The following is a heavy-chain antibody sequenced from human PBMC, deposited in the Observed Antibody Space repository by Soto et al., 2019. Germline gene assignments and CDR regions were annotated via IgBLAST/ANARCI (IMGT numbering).Heavy chain of an antibody. J-gene: IGHJ3*02. CDR3: ARAVAYCGRDCNSRGYAFDI. D-gene: IGHD2-21*02. V-gene: IGHV1-69*06. CDR2: TIPTFGTA. Sequence: SVKVSCKASGGTFSSYAISWVRQGSGRGLEWVGGTIPTFGTANYAQKFQGRVTITADKSTSTAYMELSSLRSEDTAVYYCARAVAYCGRDCNSRGYAFDIWGQGTMVTVSS. CDR1: GGTFSSYA.